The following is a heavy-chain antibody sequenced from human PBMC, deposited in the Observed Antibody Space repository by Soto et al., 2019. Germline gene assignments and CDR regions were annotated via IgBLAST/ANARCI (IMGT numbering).Heavy chain of an antibody. CDR1: GGSISSYY. J-gene: IGHJ6*02. V-gene: IGHV4-4*07. Sequence: SETLSLTCTVSGGSISSYYWSWIRQPAGKGLEWIGRIYTSGSTNYNPSLKSRVTMSVDTSKNQFSLKLSSVTAADTAVYYCARDAPPKGYYDSSGYYYYYGMDVWGQGTTVTVSS. CDR2: IYTSGST. CDR3: ARDAPPKGYYDSSGYYYYYGMDV. D-gene: IGHD3-22*01.